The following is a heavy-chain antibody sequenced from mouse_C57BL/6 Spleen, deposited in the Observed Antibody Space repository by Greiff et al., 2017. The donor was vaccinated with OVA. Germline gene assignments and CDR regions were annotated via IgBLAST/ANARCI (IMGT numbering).Heavy chain of an antibody. Sequence: QVQLKESGPELVKPGASVKISCKASGYAFSSSWMNWVKQRPGKGLEWIGRIYPGDGDTNYNGKFKGKATLTADKSSSTAYMQLSSLASEDSAVYFCATGKGFDDWGKGTTLTVSS. CDR3: ATGKGFDD. CDR1: GYAFSSSW. J-gene: IGHJ2*01. V-gene: IGHV1-82*01. CDR2: IYPGDGDT. D-gene: IGHD4-1*01.